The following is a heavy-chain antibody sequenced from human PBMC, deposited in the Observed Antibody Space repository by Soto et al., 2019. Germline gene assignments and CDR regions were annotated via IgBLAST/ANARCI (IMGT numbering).Heavy chain of an antibody. J-gene: IGHJ6*02. CDR2: IIPMFETV. V-gene: IGHV1-69*13. CDR3: ARGLRTGNYGMDV. CDR1: GGTFDNYA. D-gene: IGHD2-15*01. Sequence: ASVKVSCKASGGTFDNYAVSWVRQAPRQGLEWMGGIIPMFETVNYAQRFQGRLTIAADESTSTAYMELTSLTSADTAIYFCARGLRTGNYGMDVWAQGTTVTVSS.